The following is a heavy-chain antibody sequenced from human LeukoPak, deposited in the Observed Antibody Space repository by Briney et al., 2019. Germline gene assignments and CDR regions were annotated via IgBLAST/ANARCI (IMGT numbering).Heavy chain of an antibody. J-gene: IGHJ4*02. CDR3: ATPYYYAGSGLTGFEY. CDR2: ISYTGTT. CDR1: GGSFSSYY. D-gene: IGHD3-22*01. V-gene: IGHV4-59*01. Sequence: SETLSLTCTVSGGSFSSYYWSWIRQPPGKGLEWIGYISYTGTTNYNPSLKSRVTISVDTSKNQFSLKVSSVTAADTAVYYCATPYYYAGSGLTGFEYWGQGTLVTVSS.